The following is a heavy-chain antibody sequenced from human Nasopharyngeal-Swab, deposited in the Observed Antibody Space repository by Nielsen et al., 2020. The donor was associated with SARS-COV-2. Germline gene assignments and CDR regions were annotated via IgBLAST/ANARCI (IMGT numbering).Heavy chain of an antibody. CDR2: ISWNSGSI. Sequence: SLKISCAASGFTFDDYAMHWVRQAPGKGLEWVSGISWNSGSIGYADSVKGRFTISRDNAKNSLYLQMNSLRAEDTALYYCAKGGYSYGSDAFDIWGQETMVTVSS. CDR1: GFTFDDYA. CDR3: AKGGYSYGSDAFDI. J-gene: IGHJ3*02. V-gene: IGHV3-9*01. D-gene: IGHD5-18*01.